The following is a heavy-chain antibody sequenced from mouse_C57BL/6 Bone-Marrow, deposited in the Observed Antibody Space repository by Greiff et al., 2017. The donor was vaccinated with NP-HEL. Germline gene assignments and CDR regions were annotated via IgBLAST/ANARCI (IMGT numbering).Heavy chain of an antibody. Sequence: EVQLQQSGAELVRPGASVKLSCTASGFNITDDYMHWVKQRPEQGLEWIGWIDPENGDTEYASKFQGKATITADTSSNTAYLQLSSLTSEETAVYYCTTRFPFDYWGQGTTLTVSS. V-gene: IGHV14-4*01. J-gene: IGHJ2*01. CDR2: IDPENGDT. CDR1: GFNITDDY. CDR3: TTRFPFDY.